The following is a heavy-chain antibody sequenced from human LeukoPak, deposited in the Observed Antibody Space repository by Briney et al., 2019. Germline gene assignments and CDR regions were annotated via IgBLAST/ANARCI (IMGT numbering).Heavy chain of an antibody. D-gene: IGHD6-13*01. CDR3: ASHSSSWDY. Sequence: SVKVSCKASGGTFSSYAISWVRQAPGQGLEWMGRIIPILGIAIYAQKFQGRVTITADKSTSTAYMELSSLRSEDTAVYYCASHSSSWDYWGQGTLVTVSS. J-gene: IGHJ4*02. CDR2: IIPILGIA. V-gene: IGHV1-69*04. CDR1: GGTFSSYA.